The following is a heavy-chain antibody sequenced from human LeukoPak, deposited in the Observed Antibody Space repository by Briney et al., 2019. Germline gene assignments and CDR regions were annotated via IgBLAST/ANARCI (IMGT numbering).Heavy chain of an antibody. CDR3: ARSVAASRDY. CDR1: GFTFSSYA. V-gene: IGHV3-23*01. CDR2: ISGSGGST. D-gene: IGHD2-15*01. J-gene: IGHJ4*02. Sequence: GGSLTLSCAASGFTFSSYAMSWVRQAQGKGLEWVSAISGSGGSTYYADSVKGRYTISRDNAKNSLYLQMNSLRAEDTALYYFARSVAASRDYWGQGTLVTVSS.